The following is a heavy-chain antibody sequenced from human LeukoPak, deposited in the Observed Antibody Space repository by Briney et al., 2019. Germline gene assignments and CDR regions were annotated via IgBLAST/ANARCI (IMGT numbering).Heavy chain of an antibody. V-gene: IGHV3-20*04. CDR2: INWNGGST. CDR3: ARDQGLSSYYYYKDV. D-gene: IGHD3/OR15-3a*01. J-gene: IGHJ6*03. Sequence: GGSLRLSCAASGFTFDDYGMSWVRHAPGKGLEWVSGINWNGGSTGYADSVKGRFTISRDNAKNSLYLQMNSLRAEDTALYYCARDQGLSSYYYYKDVWGKGTTVTVSS. CDR1: GFTFDDYG.